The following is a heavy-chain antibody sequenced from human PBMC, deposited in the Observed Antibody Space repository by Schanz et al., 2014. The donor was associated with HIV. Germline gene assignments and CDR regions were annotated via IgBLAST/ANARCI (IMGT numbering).Heavy chain of an antibody. V-gene: IGHV1-8*02. CDR2: MNPKSGNT. CDR1: AYSFSGYY. J-gene: IGHJ4*02. Sequence: QVQLVQSGAEVKKPGASVTVSCKASAYSFSGYYIHWVRQAPGQGPEWMGWMNPKSGNTGYAQKFQGRVTMTRNTSISTAYMELSSLRSDDTAVYYCARTRGIAVAGFDYWGQGTLVTVSS. D-gene: IGHD6-19*01. CDR3: ARTRGIAVAGFDY.